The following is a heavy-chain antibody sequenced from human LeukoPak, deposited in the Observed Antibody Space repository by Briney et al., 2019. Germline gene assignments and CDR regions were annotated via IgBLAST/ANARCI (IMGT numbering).Heavy chain of an antibody. CDR3: ARELLTADYDILTGYWFDP. V-gene: IGHV1-2*06. CDR1: GYTFTGYY. CDR2: INPNSGGT. J-gene: IGHJ5*02. Sequence: ASVKVSCKASGYTFTGYYMHWVRQAPGQGLEWMGRINPNSGGTNYAQKLQGRVTLTRDTSISTAYMELSRLRSDDTAGYYCARELLTADYDILTGYWFDPWGQGTLVTVSS. D-gene: IGHD3-9*01.